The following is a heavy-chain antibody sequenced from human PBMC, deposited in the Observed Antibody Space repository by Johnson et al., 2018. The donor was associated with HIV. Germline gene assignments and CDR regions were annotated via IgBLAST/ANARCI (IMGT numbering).Heavy chain of an antibody. J-gene: IGHJ3*02. V-gene: IGHV3-30*02. CDR3: AKARSGGPGACDI. CDR1: GFTFSSYG. Sequence: QVQLVESGGGVVQPGRSLRLSCAASGFTFSSYGMHWVRQAPDKGLEWVAFIRYDESNKYYADSVKGRFTISRDNSKNTLYLQMNSLRAEDTAVYCCAKARSGGPGACDIWGQGTMVTVSS. CDR2: IRYDESNK. D-gene: IGHD6-19*01.